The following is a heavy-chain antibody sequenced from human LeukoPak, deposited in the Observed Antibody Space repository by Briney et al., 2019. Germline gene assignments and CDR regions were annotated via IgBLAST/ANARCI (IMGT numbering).Heavy chain of an antibody. CDR2: INPSGGST. J-gene: IGHJ3*02. V-gene: IGHV1-46*01. CDR3: ARLPAATSAFDI. CDR1: GYTFTSYY. Sequence: ASVKVSCKASGYTFTSYYTHWVRQAPGQGLEWMGIINPSGGSTTYAQKFQGRVTITRDTSTSTVYMELSSLKSEDTAVYYCARLPAATSAFDIWGQGTMVTVSS. D-gene: IGHD2-15*01.